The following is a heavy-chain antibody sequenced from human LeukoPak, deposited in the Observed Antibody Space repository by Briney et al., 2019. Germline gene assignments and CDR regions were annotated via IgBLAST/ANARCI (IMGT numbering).Heavy chain of an antibody. J-gene: IGHJ4*02. D-gene: IGHD2-21*02. CDR1: GFTFSSFW. CDR3: ARDAYCGGDCYYDY. Sequence: GGSLRLSCAASGFTFSSFWMQWVRQAPGKGLVCVSRINSDGSTSSYADSVKGRFTISRDNAKNSLYLQMNSLRAEDTAVYYCARDAYCGGDCYYDYWGQGTLVTVSS. V-gene: IGHV3-74*01. CDR2: INSDGSTS.